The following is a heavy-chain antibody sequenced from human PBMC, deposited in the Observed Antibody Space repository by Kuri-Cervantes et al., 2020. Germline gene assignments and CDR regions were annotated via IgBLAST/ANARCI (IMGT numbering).Heavy chain of an antibody. CDR1: GFTFSSYS. CDR3: AKSPRVYYGDYPPDY. D-gene: IGHD4-17*01. J-gene: IGHJ4*02. V-gene: IGHV3-21*04. Sequence: GGSLRLSCAASGFTFSSYSMNWVRQAPGKGLEWVSSISSSSSYIYYADSVKGRFTISRDNAKNSLYLQMNSLRAEDTAVYYCAKSPRVYYGDYPPDYWGQGTLVTVSS. CDR2: ISSSSSYI.